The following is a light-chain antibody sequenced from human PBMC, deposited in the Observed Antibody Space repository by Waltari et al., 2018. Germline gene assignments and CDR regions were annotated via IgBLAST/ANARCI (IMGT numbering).Light chain of an antibody. Sequence: DIQMTQSPSSLSASVGDSVTITCRASQSISTFLNWYQQKEGRAPKLLIYAASTLQRGVPSRFSGSGAGSDFTLTISSLQPEDSATYHCQESVSTPKGTFGPGTKVEIK. CDR3: QESVSTPKGT. V-gene: IGKV1-39*01. CDR2: AAS. CDR1: QSISTF. J-gene: IGKJ3*01.